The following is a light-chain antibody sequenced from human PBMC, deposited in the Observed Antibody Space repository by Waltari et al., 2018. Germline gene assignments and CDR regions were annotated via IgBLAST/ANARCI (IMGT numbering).Light chain of an antibody. Sequence: DIQMTQSPSSLSASVGDSVTITCRASQKIDRYLNWYQQQSGKAPKLLIYASSSLQSGVPSMFGGSGSGTDFTLTISSLHPEDFATYYCQQSYSNPVTFGQGTKVDIK. J-gene: IGKJ1*01. CDR1: QKIDRY. CDR2: ASS. V-gene: IGKV1-39*01. CDR3: QQSYSNPVT.